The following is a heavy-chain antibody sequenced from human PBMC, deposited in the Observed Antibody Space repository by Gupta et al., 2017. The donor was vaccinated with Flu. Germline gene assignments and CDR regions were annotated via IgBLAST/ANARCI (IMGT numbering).Heavy chain of an antibody. CDR2: IYYSGST. CDR1: GGSISSGGYY. D-gene: IGHD6-13*01. V-gene: IGHV4-31*03. J-gene: IGHJ5*02. CDR3: GAAAGPRNWFDP. Sequence: QVQLQESGPGLVKPSQTLSLPCTVSGGSISSGGYYCSWIRQHPGKGLEWIGYIYYSGSTYYNPSLKSRVTISVDTSKNQFSLKLSSVTAADTAVYYCGAAAGPRNWFDPWGQGTLVTVSS.